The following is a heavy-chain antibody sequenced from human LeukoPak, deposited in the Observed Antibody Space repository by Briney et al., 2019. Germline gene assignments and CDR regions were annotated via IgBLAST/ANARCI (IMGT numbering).Heavy chain of an antibody. CDR2: IYYTGTT. CDR1: GGSVNSGSYY. J-gene: IGHJ4*02. V-gene: IGHV4-61*01. D-gene: IGHD3-16*01. Sequence: PSETLSLTCTVSGGSVNSGSYYWSWIRQPPGKGLEWIGYIYYTGTTNCNPSLKSRVTISVDTSKNQFSLKMSSVTAADTAVYYCASVYDYVQSWGQGTLVTVSS. CDR3: ASVYDYVQS.